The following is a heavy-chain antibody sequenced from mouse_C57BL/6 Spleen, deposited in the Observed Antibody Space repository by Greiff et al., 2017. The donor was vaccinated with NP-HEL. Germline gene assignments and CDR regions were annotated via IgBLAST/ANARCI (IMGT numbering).Heavy chain of an antibody. V-gene: IGHV1-76*01. CDR1: GYTFTDYY. J-gene: IGHJ2*01. Sequence: QVQLQQSGAELVRPGASVKLSCKASGYTFTDYYINWVKQRPGQGLEWIARIYPGSGNTYYNEKFKGKATLTAEKSSSTAYMQLSSLTSEDSAVYFCARDGGGEYYGSSLFDYWGQGTTLTVSS. CDR2: IYPGSGNT. D-gene: IGHD1-1*01. CDR3: ARDGGGEYYGSSLFDY.